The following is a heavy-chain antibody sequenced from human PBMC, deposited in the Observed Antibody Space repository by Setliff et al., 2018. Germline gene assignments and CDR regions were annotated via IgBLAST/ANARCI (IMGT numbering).Heavy chain of an antibody. CDR1: DGSMRSHY. V-gene: IGHV4-34*01. CDR2: ISHSGDP. CDR3: ARHKTRWQPFDP. J-gene: IGHJ5*02. D-gene: IGHD2-15*01. Sequence: PSETLSLTCNVSDGSMRSHYWNWIRQPPGKGLEWIGEISHSGDPNYNPSLKSRVTISLDTSKNQFSLKLTSVTASDTAQYYCARHKTRWQPFDPWGQGTLVTVSS.